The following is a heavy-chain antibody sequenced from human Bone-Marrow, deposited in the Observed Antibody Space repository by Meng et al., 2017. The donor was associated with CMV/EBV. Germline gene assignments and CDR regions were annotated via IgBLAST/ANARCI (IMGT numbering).Heavy chain of an antibody. J-gene: IGHJ6*02. D-gene: IGHD4-23*01. V-gene: IGHV3-48*03. CDR3: AKGSRPTVVTPKAFYYGMDV. Sequence: GGSLRLSCAASGFTFSSYEMNWVRQAPGKGLEWVSYISSSGSTIYYADSVKGRFTISRDNAKNSLYLQMNSLRAEDTAVYYCAKGSRPTVVTPKAFYYGMDVWGQGTTVTVSS. CDR1: GFTFSSYE. CDR2: ISSSGSTI.